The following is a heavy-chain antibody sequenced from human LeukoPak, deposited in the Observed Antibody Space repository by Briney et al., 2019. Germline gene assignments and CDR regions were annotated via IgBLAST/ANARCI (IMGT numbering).Heavy chain of an antibody. V-gene: IGHV4-39*07. J-gene: IGHJ6*03. CDR1: GGSISNTNYY. D-gene: IGHD3-10*01. CDR2: IYYIGST. CDR3: ARTTMVRGTYYMDV. Sequence: SETLSLTCSVPGGSISNTNYYWAWIRQPPGKGLEWIGSIYYIGSTYNNPSLKSRVTISVDMSNNHLSLKMSSVTVADTAMYYCARTTMVRGTYYMDVWGKGTTVTISS.